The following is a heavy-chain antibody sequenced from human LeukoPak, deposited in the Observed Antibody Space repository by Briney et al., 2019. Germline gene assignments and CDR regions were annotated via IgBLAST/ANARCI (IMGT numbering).Heavy chain of an antibody. CDR2: IYPDDSDT. V-gene: IGHV5-51*01. Sequence: GESLKISCKGSGYSFATYWIGWVRQMPGKGLEWMGIIYPDDSDTRYSPSFQGQVTISADKSISTAYLQWNSLQASDTAIFYCARQTNWNSIDYWGQGTLATVSS. CDR1: GYSFATYW. CDR3: ARQTNWNSIDY. J-gene: IGHJ4*02. D-gene: IGHD1-7*01.